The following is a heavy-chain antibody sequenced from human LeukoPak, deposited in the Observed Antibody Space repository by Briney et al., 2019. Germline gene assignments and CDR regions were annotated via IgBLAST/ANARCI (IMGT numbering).Heavy chain of an antibody. Sequence: GGSLRLSCAASGFTFSSYSMNWVRQAPGKGLEWVSYISSSSSTIYYADSVKGRFTISRDNSKNTLYLQMNSLRAEDTAVYYCARERAVTTYYYYGMDVWGQGTTVTVSS. J-gene: IGHJ6*02. CDR1: GFTFSSYS. D-gene: IGHD4-17*01. V-gene: IGHV3-48*01. CDR2: ISSSSSTI. CDR3: ARERAVTTYYYYGMDV.